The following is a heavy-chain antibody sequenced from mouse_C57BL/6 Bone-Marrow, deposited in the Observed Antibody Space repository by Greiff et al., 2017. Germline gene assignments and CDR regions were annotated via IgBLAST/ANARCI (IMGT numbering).Heavy chain of an antibody. J-gene: IGHJ2*01. CDR3: TSLIPRTLFDY. V-gene: IGHV1-15*01. CDR1: GYTFTDYE. Sequence: QVQLQQSGAELVRPGASVTLSCKASGYTFTDYEMHWVKQTPVHGLEWIGAIDPETGCTAYNQKFKGKAILTADQSSSTAYMELRSLTYEDSAVYYCTSLIPRTLFDYWGQGTTLTVSS. CDR2: IDPETGCT.